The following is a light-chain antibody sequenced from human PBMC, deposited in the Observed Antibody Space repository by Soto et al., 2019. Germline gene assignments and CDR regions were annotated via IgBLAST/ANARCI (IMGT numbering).Light chain of an antibody. V-gene: IGLV4-69*01. Sequence: QPVLTQSPSASASLGASVKLTCTLSSGHSNYAIAWHQQQSEKGPRYLMKLNSDGSHSKGDGIHDRFSGSSSGAERSLTLCSLQSEDEAYYLWQTWGSGIVVFGGGTKRTVL. CDR3: QTWGSGIVV. J-gene: IGLJ2*01. CDR1: SGHSNYA. CDR2: LNSDGSH.